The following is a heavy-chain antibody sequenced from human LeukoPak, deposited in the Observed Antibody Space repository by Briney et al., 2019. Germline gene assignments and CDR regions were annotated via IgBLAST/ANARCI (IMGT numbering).Heavy chain of an antibody. V-gene: IGHV3-74*01. D-gene: IGHD6-13*01. CDR3: ARSAATFDY. Sequence: PGGSLRLSCTASGFTFTSSLMHWVRQAPGKGPVWVSRINPDGSSTIYADSVKGRFTISRDNAKNTLDLQMNSLRDEDTAVYYCARSAATFDYWGQGTLVTVSS. J-gene: IGHJ4*02. CDR2: INPDGSST. CDR1: GFTFTSSL.